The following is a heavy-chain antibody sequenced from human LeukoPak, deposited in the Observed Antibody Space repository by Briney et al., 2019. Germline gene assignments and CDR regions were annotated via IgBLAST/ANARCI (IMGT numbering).Heavy chain of an antibody. Sequence: ASVTVSFKASGYTFINYGISWLRQAPGQGLEWMGWISPYNGNTNYAQKLQGRVTMTTDTSTSTAYMELRSLRSDDTAVYFCARLGYCSGRDCPTSYYNWFDPWGQGTLVTVSS. CDR2: ISPYNGNT. V-gene: IGHV1-18*01. J-gene: IGHJ5*02. D-gene: IGHD2-15*01. CDR1: GYTFINYG. CDR3: ARLGYCSGRDCPTSYYNWFDP.